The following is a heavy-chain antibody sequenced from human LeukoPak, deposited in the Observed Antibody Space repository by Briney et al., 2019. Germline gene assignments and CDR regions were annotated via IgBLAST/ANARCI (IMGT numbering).Heavy chain of an antibody. Sequence: GSLRLSCAASGFTFSSYAMSWVRQAPGKGLVWVSRINSDGSSTSYADSVKGRFTISRDNAKNTLYLQMNSLRAEDTAVYYCAREESDYEFDYWGQGTLVTVSS. CDR3: AREESDYEFDY. D-gene: IGHD4-17*01. V-gene: IGHV3-74*01. J-gene: IGHJ4*02. CDR1: GFTFSSYA. CDR2: INSDGSST.